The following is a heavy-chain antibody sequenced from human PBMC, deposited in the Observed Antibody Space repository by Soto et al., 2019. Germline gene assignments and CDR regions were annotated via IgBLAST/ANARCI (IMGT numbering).Heavy chain of an antibody. CDR3: AKGKVGGDGDNYYFDY. J-gene: IGHJ4*02. CDR2: ISWDGGST. V-gene: IGHV3-43*01. Sequence: EVQLVESGGVVVQPGGSLRLSCAASGFTFDDYTMHWVRQAPGKGLEWVSLISWDGGSTYYADSVKGRITNSRDNSKNSLYLQMNSLRTEDTALYYCAKGKVGGDGDNYYFDYWGQGTLVTVSS. D-gene: IGHD3-16*01. CDR1: GFTFDDYT.